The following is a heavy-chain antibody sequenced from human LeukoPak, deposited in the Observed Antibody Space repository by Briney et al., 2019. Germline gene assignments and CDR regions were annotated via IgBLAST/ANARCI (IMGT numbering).Heavy chain of an antibody. CDR2: ITSTGSSI. J-gene: IGHJ3*01. CDR1: GFPFSNYI. V-gene: IGHV3-21*01. D-gene: IGHD3-3*01. Sequence: KPGGSLRLSCTTSGFPFSNYIMNWVRQAPGKGLEWVSSITSTGSSINYAAAVKGRFTVSRDNARNSVYLQMNSLRDEDTAVYFCAREMPRSVSHDFWSGQRGRAKEAFDVWGQGTLVTVSS. CDR3: AREMPRSVSHDFWSGQRGRAKEAFDV.